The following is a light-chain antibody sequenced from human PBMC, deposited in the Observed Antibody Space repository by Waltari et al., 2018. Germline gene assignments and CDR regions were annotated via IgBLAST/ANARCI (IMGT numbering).Light chain of an antibody. V-gene: IGKV1-5*03. CDR3: QQYNTYSWT. Sequence: DIQMTQSPSTLSASVGDRVTITCRASQRVRTYLAWYQQKPGKAPKLLIYKASTLETGVPSRFSGSGSETEFTLTIASLQPDDFGTYYCQQYNTYSWTFGQGTEVDIK. CDR2: KAS. J-gene: IGKJ1*01. CDR1: QRVRTY.